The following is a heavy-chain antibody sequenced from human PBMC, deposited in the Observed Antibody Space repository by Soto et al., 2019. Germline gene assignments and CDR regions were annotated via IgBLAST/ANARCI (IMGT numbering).Heavy chain of an antibody. D-gene: IGHD6-13*01. CDR2: ISWNSGSI. J-gene: IGHJ4*02. V-gene: IGHV3-9*01. Sequence: GGSLRLSCAASGFTFDDYAIHWGRQAPGKGLEWVSGISWNSGSIGYADSVKGRFTISRDNAKNSLYLQMNSLRAEDTALYYCAKDLAAAGSLDYWGQGTLVTVS. CDR1: GFTFDDYA. CDR3: AKDLAAAGSLDY.